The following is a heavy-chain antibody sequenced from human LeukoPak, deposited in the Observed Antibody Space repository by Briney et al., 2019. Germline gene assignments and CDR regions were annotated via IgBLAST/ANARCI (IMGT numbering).Heavy chain of an antibody. D-gene: IGHD6-13*01. Sequence: GASVKVSCKASGGTFSSYAISWVRQAPGQGLEWMGGIIPIFGTANYAQKFQGRVTITADESTSTAYMELSSLRSEDTAVYYCARDTLPAAATLEDAFDIWGQGTMVTVSS. CDR3: ARDTLPAAATLEDAFDI. CDR1: GGTFSSYA. CDR2: IIPIFGTA. J-gene: IGHJ3*02. V-gene: IGHV1-69*01.